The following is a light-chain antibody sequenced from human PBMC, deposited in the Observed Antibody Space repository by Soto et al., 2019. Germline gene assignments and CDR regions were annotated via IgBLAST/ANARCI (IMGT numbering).Light chain of an antibody. J-gene: IGKJ5*01. CDR1: QSVSSTY. V-gene: IGKV3D-20*02. Sequence: EIVLTQSPGTLSLSPGERATLSCRASQSVSSTYLAWYQQKPGQAPRLLMFRTSSRATGFPARFSGSGSGTEFNLTISSLQSEDFAVYYCQQRSTFGQGTRLEIK. CDR3: QQRST. CDR2: RTS.